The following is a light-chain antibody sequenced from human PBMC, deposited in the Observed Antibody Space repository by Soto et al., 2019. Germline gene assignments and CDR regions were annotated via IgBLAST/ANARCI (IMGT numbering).Light chain of an antibody. CDR2: KAS. V-gene: IGKV2-30*01. CDR1: QSLGYSDGYAY. CDR3: MQGTHWPPT. Sequence: EVVMTQSPLSLPVTLGHPASISCRSSQSLGYSDGYAYLNWFKQRPGQSPRRLIYKASNRASGVPDRFSGRGSGSDFTLQIARVEAEDVGIYYCMQGTHWPPTFGRGTRVEIK. J-gene: IGKJ1*01.